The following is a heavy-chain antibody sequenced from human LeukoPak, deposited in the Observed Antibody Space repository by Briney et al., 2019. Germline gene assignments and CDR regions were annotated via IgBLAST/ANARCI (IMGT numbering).Heavy chain of an antibody. CDR1: GYTFTSYG. Sequence: ASVKVSCKASGYTFTSYGISWVRQAPGQGLEWMGWISAYNGNTNYAQKLQGRVTTTTDTSTSTAYMELRSLRSDDTAVYYCARAAYSSSWYTEDYFDYWGQGTLVTVSS. CDR3: ARAAYSSSWYTEDYFDY. CDR2: ISAYNGNT. D-gene: IGHD6-13*01. V-gene: IGHV1-18*01. J-gene: IGHJ4*02.